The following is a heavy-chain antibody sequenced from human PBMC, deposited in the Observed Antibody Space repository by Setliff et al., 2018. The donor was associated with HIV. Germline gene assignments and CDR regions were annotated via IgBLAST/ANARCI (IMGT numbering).Heavy chain of an antibody. J-gene: IGHJ3*02. Sequence: ETLSLTCTVSGGSISSYYWSWIRQPPGKGLEWIGIIHPVDSDTRYSPSFQGQVTISADKSISTAYLQWSTLKASDTAIYYCARHRHTAAGTLDAFDIWGQGTVVTVSS. CDR3: ARHRHTAAGTLDAFDI. CDR2: IHPVDSDT. D-gene: IGHD6-13*01. CDR1: GGSISSYY. V-gene: IGHV5-51*01.